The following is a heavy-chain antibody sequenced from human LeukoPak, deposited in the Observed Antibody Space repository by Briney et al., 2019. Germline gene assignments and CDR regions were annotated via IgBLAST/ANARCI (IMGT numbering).Heavy chain of an antibody. Sequence: TASETVSLTCTVSGGSISSYYWSWIRQPPGEGLEWIGCIYYSGSTNYNPYLKSRVTISVDTSKNQFSLKLSSVTAADTAVYYCARMVVGGTDYYYGMDVWGQGTTVSVSS. CDR1: GGSISSYY. J-gene: IGHJ6*02. D-gene: IGHD1-26*01. V-gene: IGHV4-59*01. CDR3: ARMVVGGTDYYYGMDV. CDR2: IYYSGST.